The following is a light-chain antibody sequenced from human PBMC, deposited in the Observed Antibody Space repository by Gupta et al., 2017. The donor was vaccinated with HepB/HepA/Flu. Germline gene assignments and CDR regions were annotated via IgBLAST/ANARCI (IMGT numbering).Light chain of an antibody. CDR3: AAWDDSLNGHVV. CDR2: SNN. J-gene: IGLJ2*01. CDR1: SSNIGRNS. V-gene: IGLV1-44*01. Sequence: QSVLTQPPSASGTPGQRATISCSGSSSNIGRNSVTWYQRLPGTAPKPLIYSNNQRPSGVPDRFSGSKSGTSASLAISGLQSEDEADYYCAAWDDSLNGHVVFGGGTKVTVL.